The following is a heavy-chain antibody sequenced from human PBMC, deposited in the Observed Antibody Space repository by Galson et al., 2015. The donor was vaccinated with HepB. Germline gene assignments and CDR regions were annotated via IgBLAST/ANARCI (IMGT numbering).Heavy chain of an antibody. V-gene: IGHV3-23*01. D-gene: IGHD1-1*01. CDR1: GFIFRNYA. Sequence: SLRLSCAASGFIFRNYAMTWVRQAPGTGLEWVSGMSDTGVNTYYADAVKDRFTISRDNSKKMLCLHMSGLRVEDTATYFCVKGADSNDDRYDYWGQGTLVTVSS. CDR3: VKGADSNDDRYDY. CDR2: MSDTGVNT. J-gene: IGHJ4*02.